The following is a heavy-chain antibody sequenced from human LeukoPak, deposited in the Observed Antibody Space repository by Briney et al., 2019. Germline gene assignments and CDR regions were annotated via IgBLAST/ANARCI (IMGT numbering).Heavy chain of an antibody. CDR2: IYYSGST. CDR3: ARGAIPPNYDILTGYTSRDLYYFDY. CDR1: GGCISSYY. V-gene: IGHV4-59*01. Sequence: PSETLSLTCTVSGGCISSYYWSWIRQPPGKGLEWIGYIYYSGSTNYNPSLKSRVTISVDTSKNQFSLKLSSVTAADTAVYYCARGAIPPNYDILTGYTSRDLYYFDYWGQGTLVTVSS. J-gene: IGHJ4*02. D-gene: IGHD3-9*01.